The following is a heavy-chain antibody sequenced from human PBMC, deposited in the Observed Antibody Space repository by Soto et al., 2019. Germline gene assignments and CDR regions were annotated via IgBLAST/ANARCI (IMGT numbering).Heavy chain of an antibody. Sequence: GGSLRLSCAASGFTFSSYGMHWVRQAPGKGLEWVAVIWYDGSNKYYADSVKGRFTISRDNSKNTLYLQMNSLRAEDTAVYYCARDRARASLRFIDYWGQGTLVTVSS. J-gene: IGHJ4*02. CDR1: GFTFSSYG. V-gene: IGHV3-33*01. CDR3: ARDRARASLRFIDY. D-gene: IGHD3-3*01. CDR2: IWYDGSNK.